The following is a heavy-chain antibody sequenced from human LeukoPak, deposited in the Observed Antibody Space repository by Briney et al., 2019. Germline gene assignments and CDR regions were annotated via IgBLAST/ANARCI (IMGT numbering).Heavy chain of an antibody. V-gene: IGHV4-4*07. CDR3: ARERQQLVLAWFDP. J-gene: IGHJ5*02. D-gene: IGHD6-13*01. Sequence: PSETLSLTCTASGGSISSYYWSWIRQPAGKGLEWIGRIYTSGSTNYNPSLKSRVTMSVDTSKNQFSLKLSSVTAADTAVYYCARERQQLVLAWFDPWGQGTLVTVSS. CDR2: IYTSGST. CDR1: GGSISSYY.